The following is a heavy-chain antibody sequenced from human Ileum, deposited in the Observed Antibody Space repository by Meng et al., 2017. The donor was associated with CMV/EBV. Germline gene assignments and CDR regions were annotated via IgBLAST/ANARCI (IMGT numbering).Heavy chain of an antibody. D-gene: IGHD1-26*01. CDR1: GFNFADYG. J-gene: IGHJ4*02. CDR2: INWNGASI. V-gene: IGHV3-20*03. Sequence: ASGFNFADYGLSCVRQAPGKGLEWVSNINWNGASIGYADSLKGRFTISRDNAKNSLYLQMNSLRAEDTSFYYCARARVVGAIVPLDNWGQGTLVTVSS. CDR3: ARARVVGAIVPLDN.